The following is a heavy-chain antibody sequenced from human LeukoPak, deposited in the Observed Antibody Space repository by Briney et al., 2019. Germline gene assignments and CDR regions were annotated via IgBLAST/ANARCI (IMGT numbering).Heavy chain of an antibody. J-gene: IGHJ3*02. V-gene: IGHV3-21*01. Sequence: GGSLRLSCAASGFTFSSYSMNWVRQAPGKGLEWVSSISSSSSYIYYADSVKGRFTISRDNAKNSLYLQMNSLRAEDTAVYYCARLILSGAFDIWGQGTMVTVFS. CDR1: GFTFSSYS. D-gene: IGHD2-15*01. CDR2: ISSSSSYI. CDR3: ARLILSGAFDI.